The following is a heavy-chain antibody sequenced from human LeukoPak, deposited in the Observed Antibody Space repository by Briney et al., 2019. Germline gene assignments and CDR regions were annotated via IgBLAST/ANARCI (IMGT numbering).Heavy chain of an antibody. CDR1: GFTFSSYG. J-gene: IGHJ4*02. Sequence: GGSLRLSCAASGFTFSSYGMHWVRQAPGKGLEWVAVIWSDGSFKYYPDSVKGRFTISRDNSRDTLYLHMNSLRAEDTAVYYCARDIFGSYDSSGHTGDFDHRGQGTLVTVSS. CDR3: ARDIFGSYDSSGHTGDFDH. CDR2: IWSDGSFK. D-gene: IGHD3-22*01. V-gene: IGHV3-33*01.